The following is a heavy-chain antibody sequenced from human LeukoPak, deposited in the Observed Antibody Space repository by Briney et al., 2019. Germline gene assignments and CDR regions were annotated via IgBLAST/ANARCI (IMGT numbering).Heavy chain of an antibody. Sequence: PGGSLRLSCVASGFTFSTYAMTWVRQAPGKGLEWVSTIIGNAGSTYYADSVQARFIISRDNSKNTLFLQMTSLRAEDTAVYYCAKGPRWLPYGMDVWGQGTTVTVS. D-gene: IGHD5-12*01. V-gene: IGHV3-23*01. J-gene: IGHJ6*02. CDR3: AKGPRWLPYGMDV. CDR1: GFTFSTYA. CDR2: IIGNAGST.